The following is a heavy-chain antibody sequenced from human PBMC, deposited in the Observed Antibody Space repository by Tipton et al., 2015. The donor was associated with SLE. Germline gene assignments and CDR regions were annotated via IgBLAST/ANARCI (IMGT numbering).Heavy chain of an antibody. CDR2: IKQDGSEK. Sequence: SLRLSCAVYGGSFSGYYWSWIRQPPGKGLEWVANIKQDGSEKYYVDSVKGRFTISRDNAKNSLYLQMNSLRAEDTAVYYCAREREGDYWGQGTLVTVSS. CDR3: AREREGDY. D-gene: IGHD5-24*01. J-gene: IGHJ4*02. V-gene: IGHV3-7*03. CDR1: GGSFSGYY.